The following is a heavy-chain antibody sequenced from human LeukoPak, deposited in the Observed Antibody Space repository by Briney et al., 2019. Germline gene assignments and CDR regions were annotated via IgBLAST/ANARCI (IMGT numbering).Heavy chain of an antibody. Sequence: GGSLRLSCAASGFTFSDYYMSWIRQAPGKGLEWVSYISSSGYTIYYADSVKGRFTISRDNARKSLYLQMNSLRAGDTAVYYCARSKEDTPNLDYWGQGTLVTVSS. V-gene: IGHV3-11*01. CDR3: ARSKEDTPNLDY. D-gene: IGHD5-18*01. CDR1: GFTFSDYY. J-gene: IGHJ4*02. CDR2: ISSSGYTI.